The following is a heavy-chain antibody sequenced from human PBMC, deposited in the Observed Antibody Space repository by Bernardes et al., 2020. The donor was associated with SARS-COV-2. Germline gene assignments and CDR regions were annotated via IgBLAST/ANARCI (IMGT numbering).Heavy chain of an antibody. Sequence: ASVKVSCKASGYTYTTYGIAWVRQAPGHGLEWLGWISGYNGNTTYARHLQDRISMTTDLSTNTAFMELRRLRSDDTAVYYCARVEGFCSGGTCFSLFYFDHWGKGTLVYVSS. J-gene: IGHJ4*02. CDR1: GYTYTTYG. CDR2: ISGYNGNT. CDR3: ARVEGFCSGGTCFSLFYFDH. V-gene: IGHV1-18*04. D-gene: IGHD2-15*01.